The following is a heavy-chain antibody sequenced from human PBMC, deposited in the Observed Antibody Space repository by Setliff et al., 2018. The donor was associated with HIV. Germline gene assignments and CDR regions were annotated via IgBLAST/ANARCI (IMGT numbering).Heavy chain of an antibody. CDR3: ARHYFDSGSPFNF. Sequence: SETLSLTCAVYGGSFSGYYWAWIRQPPGKGLEWIGEINHSGSTNYNPSLKSRVTISVDTSKNQFSLKVNSMTAADTAVYYCARHYFDSGSPFNFWGQGAPVTAPQ. CDR2: INHSGST. J-gene: IGHJ4*02. V-gene: IGHV4-34*01. D-gene: IGHD3-10*01. CDR1: GGSFSGYY.